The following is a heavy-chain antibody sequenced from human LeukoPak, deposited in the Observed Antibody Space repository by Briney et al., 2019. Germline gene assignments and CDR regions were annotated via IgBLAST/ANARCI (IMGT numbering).Heavy chain of an antibody. J-gene: IGHJ3*02. CDR1: GGSISSSSYY. V-gene: IGHV4-39*01. CDR2: IYYSGST. D-gene: IGHD3-22*01. Sequence: SETLSLTCTVSGGSISSSSYYWGWIRQPPGKGLEWIGSIYYSGSTYYNPSLKSRVTISVDTSKNQFSLKLSSVTAADTAEYYCARQTYYYDSSGYPSPGAFDIWGQGTMVTVSS. CDR3: ARQTYYYDSSGYPSPGAFDI.